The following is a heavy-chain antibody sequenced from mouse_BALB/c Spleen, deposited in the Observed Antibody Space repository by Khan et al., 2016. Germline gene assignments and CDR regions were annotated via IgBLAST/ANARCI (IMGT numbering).Heavy chain of an antibody. D-gene: IGHD3-3*01. V-gene: IGHV1-81*01. CDR1: GYTFTDYV. CDR3: AKGLGAMDY. J-gene: IGHJ4*01. CDR2: IYPGSGST. Sequence: QVRLQQSGPELVKPGASVKMSCKASGYTFTDYVISWVKQRTGQGLEWIGEIYPGSGSTYYNEKFKGKVTLTADKSSNTAYMQLSSLTSEDSAVYFCAKGLGAMDYWGQGTSVTVSS.